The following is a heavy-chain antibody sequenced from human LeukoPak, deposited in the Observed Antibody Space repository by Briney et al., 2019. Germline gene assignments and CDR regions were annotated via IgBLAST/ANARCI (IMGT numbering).Heavy chain of an antibody. CDR2: IYSGGST. J-gene: IGHJ4*02. V-gene: IGHV3-66*01. CDR3: AREGIYSRGWYGNFDY. Sequence: PGGSLRLSCAASGFTVSSNHMSWVRQAPGKGLEWVSVIYSGGSTYYADSVKGRFTISRDNSKNTLYLQMNSLRAEDTAVYYCAREGIYSRGWYGNFDYWGQGTLVTVSS. D-gene: IGHD6-19*01. CDR1: GFTVSSNH.